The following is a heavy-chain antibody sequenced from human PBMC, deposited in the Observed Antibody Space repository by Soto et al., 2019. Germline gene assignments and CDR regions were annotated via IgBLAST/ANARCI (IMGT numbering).Heavy chain of an antibody. CDR2: IGPSDSYT. J-gene: IGHJ3*02. CDR1: GYSFTSYW. Sequence: GESLKISCKGSGYSFTSYWISWVRQMPGKGLEWMGRIGPSDSYTNYSPSFQGHVTISADKSISTAYLQWSSLKASDTAMYYCARQYCTNGVCYTGAFDIWGQGTMVTVSS. CDR3: ARQYCTNGVCYTGAFDI. V-gene: IGHV5-10-1*01. D-gene: IGHD2-8*01.